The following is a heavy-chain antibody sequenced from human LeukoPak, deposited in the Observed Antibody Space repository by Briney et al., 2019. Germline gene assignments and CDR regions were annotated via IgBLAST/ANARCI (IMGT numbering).Heavy chain of an antibody. CDR2: TFYSGST. J-gene: IGHJ4*02. CDR1: GGSISSGDYY. Sequence: KPSETLSLTCTVSGGSISSGDYYWSWIRQHPEKGLEWIGYTFYSGSTYYNPSLKSRVTISVDTSKNQFSLKLSSVTAADTAVYYCARDDVDATMAFGYWGQGTLVTVSS. V-gene: IGHV4-31*03. CDR3: ARDDVDATMAFGY. D-gene: IGHD4/OR15-4a*01.